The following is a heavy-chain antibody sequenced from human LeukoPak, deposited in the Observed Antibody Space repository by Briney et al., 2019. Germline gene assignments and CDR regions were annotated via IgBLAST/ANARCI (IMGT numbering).Heavy chain of an antibody. CDR3: ARGRRRGGMIEVVPPWCYMDV. V-gene: IGHV4-34*01. CDR1: GGSFSGYY. Sequence: SETLSLTCAVYGGSFSGYYWSWIRQPPGKGLEWIGEINHSGSTNYNPSLKSRVTISVDTSKNQFSLKLGSVTAADTAVYYCARGRRRGGMIEVVPPWCYMDVWGKGTTVTVSS. D-gene: IGHD3-22*01. CDR2: INHSGST. J-gene: IGHJ6*03.